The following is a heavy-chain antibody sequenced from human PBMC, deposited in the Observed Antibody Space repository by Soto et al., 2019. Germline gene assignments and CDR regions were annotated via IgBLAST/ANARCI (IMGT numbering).Heavy chain of an antibody. CDR1: GGTFSSYA. D-gene: IGHD3-22*01. J-gene: IGHJ5*02. Sequence: QVQLVQSGAEVKKPGSSVKVSCKASGGTFSSYAISWVRQAPGQGLEWMGGIIPIFGTANYAQKFQGRVTVTADDSASTADXELSSLRSEDTAVYYCARSVGTFDSSGYYSNWFDPWGQGTLVTVSS. CDR3: ARSVGTFDSSGYYSNWFDP. CDR2: IIPIFGTA. V-gene: IGHV1-69*12.